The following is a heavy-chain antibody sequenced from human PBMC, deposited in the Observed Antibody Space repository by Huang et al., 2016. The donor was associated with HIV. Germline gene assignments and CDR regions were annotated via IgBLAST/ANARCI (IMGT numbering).Heavy chain of an antibody. J-gene: IGHJ4*02. CDR2: INPISGDA. Sequence: QVQLVQSGAEVKKPGASVRVSCKSSGYTFTAHYMPWVRQAPGQGLECMGWINPISGDAKYAQKFKDRVTVTRDTSISTVYMELTRLRSDDTAVYYCAVWSSGFDYWGQGTLVTVSS. CDR1: GYTFTAHY. D-gene: IGHD3-22*01. CDR3: AVWSSGFDY. V-gene: IGHV1-2*02.